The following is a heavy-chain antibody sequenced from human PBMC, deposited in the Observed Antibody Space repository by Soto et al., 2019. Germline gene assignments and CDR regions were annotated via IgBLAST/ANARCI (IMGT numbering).Heavy chain of an antibody. CDR2: ISGVRDYI. CDR1: GFTFTDYP. V-gene: IGHV3-21*06. J-gene: IGHJ4*02. Sequence: GGSLRLSCAASGFTFTDYPLHWVRRAPGKGLEWVSSISGVRDYIRYADSVKGRFAISRDNAKTSLYLQLNSLTAEDTAVYYCAREGVHNYTEYYFDYWGQGTLVTVSS. CDR3: AREGVHNYTEYYFDY. D-gene: IGHD3-10*01.